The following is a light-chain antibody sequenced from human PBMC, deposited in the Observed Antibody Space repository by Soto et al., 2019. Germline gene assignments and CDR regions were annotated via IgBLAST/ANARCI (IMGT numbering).Light chain of an antibody. CDR3: QQYDNLLT. J-gene: IGKJ3*01. Sequence: DIQITKSPSSLSASVGDRVTITCQASQDISNYLNWYQQKPGKAPKLLIYDASNLETGVPSRFSGSGSGTHFTFNISSLKPEDIATYYCQQYDNLLTFGPGTKVDIK. CDR1: QDISNY. V-gene: IGKV1-33*01. CDR2: DAS.